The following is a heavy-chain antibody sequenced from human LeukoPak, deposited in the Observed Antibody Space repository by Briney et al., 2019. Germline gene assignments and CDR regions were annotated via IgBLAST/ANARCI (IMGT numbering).Heavy chain of an antibody. V-gene: IGHV3-48*03. CDR2: ISSSGSTI. Sequence: GGSLRLSCAASGFTFSSYEMNWVRQAPGKGLEWVSYISSSGSTIYYADSVKGRFTISRDNAKNSLYLQMNSLGAEDTAVYYCARGSPDYGGKLRDGMDVWGKGTTVTVSS. CDR3: ARGSPDYGGKLRDGMDV. CDR1: GFTFSSYE. J-gene: IGHJ6*04. D-gene: IGHD4-23*01.